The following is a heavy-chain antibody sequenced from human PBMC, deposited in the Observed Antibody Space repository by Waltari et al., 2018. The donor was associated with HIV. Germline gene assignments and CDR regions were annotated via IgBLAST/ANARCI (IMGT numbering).Heavy chain of an antibody. CDR1: GYTFTSYD. D-gene: IGHD2-2*01. Sequence: QVQRVQSGAEVKKPGASVKVSCKASGYTFTSYDINWVRQDAGQGLEWMGWRNPNRCNAGYVQKVNGSVTMTKNTSRSTAYMVLSSLRSDDTAVYYCARALGRGYFGSTSCFIDYWGQGTLVTVSS. J-gene: IGHJ4*02. CDR2: RNPNRCNA. CDR3: ARALGRGYFGSTSCFIDY. V-gene: IGHV1-8*01.